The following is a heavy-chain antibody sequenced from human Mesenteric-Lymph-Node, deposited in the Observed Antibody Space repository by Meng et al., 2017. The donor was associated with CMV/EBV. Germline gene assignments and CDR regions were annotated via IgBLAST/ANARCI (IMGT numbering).Heavy chain of an antibody. CDR1: GYSISSGYY. V-gene: IGHV4-38-2*02. CDR2: IHHSGTT. Sequence: SETLSLTCSVSGYSISSGYYWSWVRQSPGEGLEWVATIHHSGTTYYRLSLRSRVTISVDTSKNQFSVRLNYMTAADTAVYYCARYTSTSFYFDSWGQGTLVTVSS. J-gene: IGHJ4*02. CDR3: ARYTSTSFYFDS. D-gene: IGHD6-6*01.